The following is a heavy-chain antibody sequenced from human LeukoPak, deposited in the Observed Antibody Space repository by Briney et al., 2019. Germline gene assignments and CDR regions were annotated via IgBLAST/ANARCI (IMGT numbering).Heavy chain of an antibody. Sequence: AGGSLRLSCAASGFTFNNYAIHWVRQAPGKGLEWVAVISHDGSNKYYADSVKGRFTISRDNSKNTLYLQMRSDDTAVYYCVSRPSNTWSGPFDLWGQGTLVTVSS. V-gene: IGHV3-30*04. D-gene: IGHD3-3*01. CDR3: VSRPSNTWSGPFDL. CDR2: ISHDGSNK. J-gene: IGHJ4*02. CDR1: GFTFNNYA.